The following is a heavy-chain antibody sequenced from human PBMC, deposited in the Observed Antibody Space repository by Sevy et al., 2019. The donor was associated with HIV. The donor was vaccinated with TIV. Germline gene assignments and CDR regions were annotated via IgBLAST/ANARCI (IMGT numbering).Heavy chain of an antibody. CDR1: GFTFSNAW. D-gene: IGHD6-19*01. CDR2: ISTSSSYT. Sequence: GGSLRLSCAASGFTFSNAWMSWVRQAPGKGLEWVSYISTSSSYTTYADSVKGRFTISRDNAKSSLYLHMNSLRAEDTAVYYCARARYTSGWGYFDYWGQGTLVTVSS. V-gene: IGHV3-11*06. CDR3: ARARYTSGWGYFDY. J-gene: IGHJ4*02.